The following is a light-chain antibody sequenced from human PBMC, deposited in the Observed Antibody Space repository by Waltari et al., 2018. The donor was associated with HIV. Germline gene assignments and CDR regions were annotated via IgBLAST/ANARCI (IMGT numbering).Light chain of an antibody. Sequence: QSALTQPASVSGSPGQSITISCTGTSSDVGSYNLVSWYQQHPGKPPKLMIYEGSKRPSGFSNRFSGSKSGNTASLTISGLQAEDEADYYCCSYAGSSTWVFGGGTKLTVL. CDR2: EGS. CDR3: CSYAGSSTWV. V-gene: IGLV2-23*01. CDR1: SSDVGSYNL. J-gene: IGLJ3*02.